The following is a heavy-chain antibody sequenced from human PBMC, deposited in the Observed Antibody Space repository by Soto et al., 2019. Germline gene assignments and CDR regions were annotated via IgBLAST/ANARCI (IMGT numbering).Heavy chain of an antibody. CDR3: ARLLRMVRGAWGFDP. D-gene: IGHD3-10*01. CDR1: GGSISSGGYS. V-gene: IGHV4-30-2*01. Sequence: SETLALTCAVSGGSISSGGYSWSWIRQPPGKGLEWIGDIYHSGSTYYNPSLKSRVTISVDRSKNQFSLKLSSVTAADTAVYYCARLLRMVRGAWGFDPWGQGTLVTVSS. CDR2: IYHSGST. J-gene: IGHJ5*02.